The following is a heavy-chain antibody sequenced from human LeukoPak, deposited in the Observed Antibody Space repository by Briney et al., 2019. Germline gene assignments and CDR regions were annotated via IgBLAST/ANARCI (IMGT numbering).Heavy chain of an antibody. D-gene: IGHD4-11*01. CDR2: IYTSGIT. V-gene: IGHV4-4*07. Sequence: SETLSLTCTVSGGSISNYYWNWIRQPAGKGLEWIGRIYTSGITNYNPSLKSRVTMSVDTSKNQFSLKLSSVTAADTAVYYCARVKDYSNYGEAFDIWGQGTMVTVSS. CDR1: GGSISNYY. CDR3: ARVKDYSNYGEAFDI. J-gene: IGHJ3*02.